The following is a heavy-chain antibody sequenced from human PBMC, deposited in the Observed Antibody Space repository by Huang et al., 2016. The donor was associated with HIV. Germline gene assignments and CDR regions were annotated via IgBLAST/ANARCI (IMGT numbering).Heavy chain of an antibody. Sequence: QITLKESGPILVKPTATLTVSCTFSGFSLSTSAVGVGWIRQPPGKALEWLTVIYWNEEKRYRPSLRTRVTITKDTSNEQVVLTLTNMDPMDTDTYYCAVTFTSGSFDYWGQGTLVTVSS. D-gene: IGHD3-10*01. CDR2: IYWNEEK. CDR1: GFSLSTSAVG. J-gene: IGHJ4*02. CDR3: AVTFTSGSFDY. V-gene: IGHV2-5*01.